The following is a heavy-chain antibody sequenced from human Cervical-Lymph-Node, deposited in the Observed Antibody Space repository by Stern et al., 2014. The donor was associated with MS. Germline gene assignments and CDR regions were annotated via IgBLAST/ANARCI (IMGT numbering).Heavy chain of an antibody. J-gene: IGHJ4*02. V-gene: IGHV4-31*03. Sequence: VQLVESGPGLVKPSQTLSLTCTVSGGSISSGGYYWSWIRQHPGKGLAWIGYIYYSGSTYYNPSLKSRVTISVDTSKNQFSLKLSSVTAADTAVYYCARVAYDFWSGYYPFDYWGQGTLVTVSP. CDR1: GGSISSGGYY. CDR2: IYYSGST. D-gene: IGHD3-3*01. CDR3: ARVAYDFWSGYYPFDY.